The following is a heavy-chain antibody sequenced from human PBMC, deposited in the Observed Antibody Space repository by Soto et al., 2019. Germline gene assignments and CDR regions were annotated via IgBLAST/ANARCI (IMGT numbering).Heavy chain of an antibody. CDR3: TTLPYGAYSSGMDV. D-gene: IGHD3-10*01. Sequence: LRISCATSEFTLCEARRTRVRHSPDKGLEWLGHIKRKTDGGTTDYAAPVKGRFTISRDDSKNTLYLQMNSLKTEDTAVYYCTTLPYGAYSSGMDVWGQGTTVTV. J-gene: IGHJ6*02. CDR1: EFTLCEAR. V-gene: IGHV3-15*01. CDR2: IKRKTDGGTT.